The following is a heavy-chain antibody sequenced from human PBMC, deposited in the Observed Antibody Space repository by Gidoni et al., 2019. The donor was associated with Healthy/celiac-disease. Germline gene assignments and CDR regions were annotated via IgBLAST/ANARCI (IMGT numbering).Heavy chain of an antibody. CDR2: IDPSDSYT. CDR1: GYSFTSYW. V-gene: IGHV5-10-1*03. J-gene: IGHJ5*02. Sequence: EVQLVQSGAEVKKPGESLRISCKGSGYSFTSYWISWVRQMPGKGLEWMGRIDPSDSYTNYSPSFQGHVTISADKSISTAYLQWSSLKASDTAMYYCARHTVRYSYGHEDWFDPWGQGTLVTVSS. CDR3: ARHTVRYSYGHEDWFDP. D-gene: IGHD5-18*01.